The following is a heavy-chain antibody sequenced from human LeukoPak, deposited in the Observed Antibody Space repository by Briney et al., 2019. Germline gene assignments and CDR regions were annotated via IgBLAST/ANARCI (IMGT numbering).Heavy chain of an antibody. CDR2: ISAYNGNT. V-gene: IGHV1-18*01. CDR1: GGTFSSYA. Sequence: GASVKVSCKASGGTFSSYAISWVRQAPGQGLEWMGWISAYNGNTNYAQKLQGRVTMTTDTSTSTAYMELRSLRSDDTAVYYCARTYSGSYYYMDVWGKGTTVTVSS. J-gene: IGHJ6*03. D-gene: IGHD1-26*01. CDR3: ARTYSGSYYYMDV.